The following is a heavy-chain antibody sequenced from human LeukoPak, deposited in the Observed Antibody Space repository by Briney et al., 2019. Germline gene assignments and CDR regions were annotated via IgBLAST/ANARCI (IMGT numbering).Heavy chain of an antibody. V-gene: IGHV3-23*01. CDR3: AKGGEIGSSWYSYYYYGMDV. J-gene: IGHJ6*02. Sequence: PGGSLRLSCAASRFTFSDYAMSWVRQTPGKGLEWVSVISGSGDEIFYAGSVKGRFTISRDNSRNTLYLQMNSPRAEDTAVYYCAKGGEIGSSWYSYYYYGMDVWGQGTTVTVSS. D-gene: IGHD6-13*01. CDR1: RFTFSDYA. CDR2: ISGSGDEI.